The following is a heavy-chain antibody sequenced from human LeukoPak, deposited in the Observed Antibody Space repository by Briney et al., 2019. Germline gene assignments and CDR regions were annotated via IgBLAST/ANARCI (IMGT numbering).Heavy chain of an antibody. V-gene: IGHV3-66*02. J-gene: IGHJ4*02. CDR1: GFSVSSNY. CDR3: ARARDSRRTYGLDH. Sequence: GGSLRLSCAASGFSVSSNYMSWVRQAPGRGLEWVSVTYSGGSTFYADSLKGRFTISRDNSKNTMYLQMDSLRAEDTAVYYCARARDSRRTYGLDHWGQGTLVTVSS. CDR2: TYSGGST. D-gene: IGHD3-10*01.